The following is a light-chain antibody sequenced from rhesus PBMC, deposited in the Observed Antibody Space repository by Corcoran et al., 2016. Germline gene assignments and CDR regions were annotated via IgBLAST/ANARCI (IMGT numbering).Light chain of an antibody. CDR2: RES. CDR3: QQHNSYPYS. CDR1: QGISTW. V-gene: IGKV1-69*01. J-gene: IGKJ2*01. Sequence: DIQMTQSPSSLSASVGERVTITCRASQGISTWLAWYKQKPGKTPKLLIYRESNFETGVPSRFSGSGSGTYFTLTISSLQPEDFSIYYCQQHNSYPYSFGHGTKVEIK.